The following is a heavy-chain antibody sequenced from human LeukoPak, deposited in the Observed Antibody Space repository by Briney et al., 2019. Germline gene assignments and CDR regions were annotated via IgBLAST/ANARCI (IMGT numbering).Heavy chain of an antibody. CDR3: AREARRAYCGGDCYSGRYYRWFDP. J-gene: IGHJ5*02. D-gene: IGHD2-21*02. CDR2: INHSGST. V-gene: IGHV4-34*01. Sequence: SETLSLTCAVYGGSFSSYYWSWIRQPPGKGLEWIGEINHSGSTNYNPSLKSRVTISVDTSKNQFSLKLSSVTAADTAVYYCAREARRAYCGGDCYSGRYYRWFDPWGQGTLVTVSS. CDR1: GGSFSSYY.